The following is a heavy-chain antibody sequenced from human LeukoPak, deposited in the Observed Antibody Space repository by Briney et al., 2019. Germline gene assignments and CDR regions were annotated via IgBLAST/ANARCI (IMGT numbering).Heavy chain of an antibody. Sequence: PGRSLRLSCAASGFTFSSYAMHWVRQDPRKGLVWVSRISGDGRNINYADSVRGRFTISRDNAKNTLYLQMNTLRVEDTAVYYCTRDLMDYDVSTGLHHYYMDVWGQGTTVTVSS. CDR1: GFTFSSYA. D-gene: IGHD3-9*01. V-gene: IGHV3-74*01. CDR3: TRDLMDYDVSTGLHHYYMDV. CDR2: ISGDGRNI. J-gene: IGHJ6*02.